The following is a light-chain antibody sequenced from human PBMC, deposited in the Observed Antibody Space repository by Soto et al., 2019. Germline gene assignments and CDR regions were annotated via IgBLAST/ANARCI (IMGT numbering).Light chain of an antibody. V-gene: IGKV3-15*01. Sequence: ERVMTQSPATLSVSPGERATLSCRASQSVSSNLAWYKQKPGQAPRLFIYGASTRATAIPPRLSGSGSVTEFTLTISSLQSEDFAVYYCQQYDNWPITFGQGTRLEIK. J-gene: IGKJ5*01. CDR2: GAS. CDR3: QQYDNWPIT. CDR1: QSVSSN.